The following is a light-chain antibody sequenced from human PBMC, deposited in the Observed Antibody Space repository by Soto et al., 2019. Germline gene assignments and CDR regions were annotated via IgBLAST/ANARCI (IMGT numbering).Light chain of an antibody. CDR3: QQYDSVLGT. V-gene: IGKV1-17*01. Sequence: DIQMTQSPSSLSASVGDRVTIPCRASQSIKNYLSWYQQKPGKAPKLLIYAASSLQSGVPSRFSGSGSGTEFTLTISSLQPDDFATYYCQQYDSVLGTFGPGTKVDIK. CDR1: QSIKNY. J-gene: IGKJ1*01. CDR2: AAS.